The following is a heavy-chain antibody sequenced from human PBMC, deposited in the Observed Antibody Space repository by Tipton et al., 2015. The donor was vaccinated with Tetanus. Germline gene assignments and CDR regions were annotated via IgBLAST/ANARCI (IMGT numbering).Heavy chain of an antibody. Sequence: SLRLSCAASGFIFSSYGIHWVRQAPGKGLEWVAVSWYDGTDKYYADSVKGRFTISRDNSESTLYLHMNSLRAEDTAVYYCARENSVAATRSFDFWGQGALVTVSS. CDR1: GFIFSSYG. D-gene: IGHD6-19*01. J-gene: IGHJ4*02. CDR3: ARENSVAATRSFDF. CDR2: SWYDGTDK. V-gene: IGHV3-33*01.